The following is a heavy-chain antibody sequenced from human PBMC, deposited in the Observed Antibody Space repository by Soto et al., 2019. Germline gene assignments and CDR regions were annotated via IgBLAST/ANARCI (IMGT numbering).Heavy chain of an antibody. CDR3: ARTHSGSYYSVFNY. J-gene: IGHJ4*02. CDR1: NFSISSGYY. D-gene: IGHD1-26*01. CDR2: IYRSGTT. Sequence: VTLSLTCVVSNFSISSGYYWGWIRQSPGKGLEWIASIYRSGTTSYNPSLKSRVTISVDPSKNQFSLMLTAVTAADTAVYYCARTHSGSYYSVFNYWGRGSLVTVSS. V-gene: IGHV4-38-2*01.